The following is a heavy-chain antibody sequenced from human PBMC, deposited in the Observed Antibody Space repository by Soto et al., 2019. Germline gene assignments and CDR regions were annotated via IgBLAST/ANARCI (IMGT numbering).Heavy chain of an antibody. Sequence: QVQLVQSGAEVKKPGASVKVSCKASGYTFTGYYMHWVRQAPGQGLEWMGWINPNSGGTNYAQKFQGRVTMTRDTSISTAYMELSRLRSDDTAVYYCARFDSADYYDSTPVGNGDAFDIWGQGTMVTVSS. V-gene: IGHV1-2*02. J-gene: IGHJ3*02. CDR2: INPNSGGT. CDR3: ARFDSADYYDSTPVGNGDAFDI. D-gene: IGHD3-22*01. CDR1: GYTFTGYY.